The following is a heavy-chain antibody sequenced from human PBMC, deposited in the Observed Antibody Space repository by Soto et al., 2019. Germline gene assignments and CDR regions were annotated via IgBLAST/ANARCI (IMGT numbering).Heavy chain of an antibody. D-gene: IGHD4-17*01. CDR1: GYTFTSYG. Sequence: KVSCKASGYTFTSYGISWVRQAPGQGLEWMGWISAYNGNTNYAQKLQGRVTMTTDTSTSTAYMELRSLRSDDTAVYYCARVNYGDYDNWFDPWGQGTLVTVSS. V-gene: IGHV1-18*01. J-gene: IGHJ5*02. CDR3: ARVNYGDYDNWFDP. CDR2: ISAYNGNT.